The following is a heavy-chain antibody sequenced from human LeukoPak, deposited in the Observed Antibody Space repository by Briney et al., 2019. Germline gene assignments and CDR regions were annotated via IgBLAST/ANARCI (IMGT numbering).Heavy chain of an antibody. Sequence: GGSLRLSCAASGFTVITNDMTWVRQAPGKGLEWVSVLYSNGNTKYADSVQGRFTISRDHSKNTLYLEMNSLSPDDTAVYYCARGVEPLAANTLAYWGQGTLVTVSS. J-gene: IGHJ4*02. V-gene: IGHV3-53*01. CDR3: ARGVEPLAANTLAY. CDR2: LYSNGNT. CDR1: GFTVITND. D-gene: IGHD1-14*01.